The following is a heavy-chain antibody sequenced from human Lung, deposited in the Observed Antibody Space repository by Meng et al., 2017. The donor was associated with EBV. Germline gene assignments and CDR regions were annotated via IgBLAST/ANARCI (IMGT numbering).Heavy chain of an antibody. CDR3: ARDSEAADY. V-gene: IGHV7-4-1*02. Sequence: QVQLVRSGVRMRRPGASAKVACTASHNTFTGYGVSWFRQAPGQGLEWMGCINTNTGKPTYAQGLTGRFVFSLDTSVSTAYLQISSLKAEDTAVYYCARDSEAADYWGQGTLVTVSS. CDR2: INTNTGKP. J-gene: IGHJ4*02. D-gene: IGHD6-25*01. CDR1: HNTFTGYG.